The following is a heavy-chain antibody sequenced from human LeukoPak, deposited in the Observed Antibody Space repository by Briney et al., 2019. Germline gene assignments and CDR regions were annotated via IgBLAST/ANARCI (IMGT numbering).Heavy chain of an antibody. D-gene: IGHD3-10*01. CDR3: ARKENVYYYFDY. V-gene: IGHV4-28*01. J-gene: IGHJ4*02. CDR1: GYSITSSSW. Sequence: PSETLSHTCAVSGYSITSSSWWGWIRQPPGKGLEWIGYIYHSGTTYYNPSLQSRVTMSVDTSKNQFSLKLSSVTAVDTAVYYCARKENVYYYFDYWGQGTLVTVSS. CDR2: IYHSGTT.